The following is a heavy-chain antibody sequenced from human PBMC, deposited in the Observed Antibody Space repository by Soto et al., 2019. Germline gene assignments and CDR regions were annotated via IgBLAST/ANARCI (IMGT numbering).Heavy chain of an antibody. CDR3: ARMGSFGSLNWSAP. CDR2: MNPGSGDT. Sequence: ASVKVSCKASGYTFTNNDVSWVRQATGQGLEWMGWMNPGSGDTGYAQKFQGRVTMTRDITIATAYMELNSLTSEDTAIYYCARMGSFGSLNWSAPWGQGPLVTVSS. CDR1: GYTFTNND. V-gene: IGHV1-8*02. J-gene: IGHJ5*02. D-gene: IGHD5-18*01.